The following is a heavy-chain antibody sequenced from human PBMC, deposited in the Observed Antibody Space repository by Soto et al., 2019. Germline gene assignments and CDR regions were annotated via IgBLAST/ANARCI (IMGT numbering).Heavy chain of an antibody. CDR3: ARDGRVTTGGYYYGMDV. J-gene: IGHJ6*02. D-gene: IGHD4-4*01. CDR2: ISYDRSNK. CDR1: GFTFSSYA. V-gene: IGHV3-30-3*01. Sequence: PGGSLRLSCAASGFTFSSYAMHWVRQAPGKGLEWVEVISYDRSNKYYADSVKGRFTISRDNSKNTLYLQMNSLRAEDTALFYCARDGRVTTGGYYYGMDVWAKGPRSPSP.